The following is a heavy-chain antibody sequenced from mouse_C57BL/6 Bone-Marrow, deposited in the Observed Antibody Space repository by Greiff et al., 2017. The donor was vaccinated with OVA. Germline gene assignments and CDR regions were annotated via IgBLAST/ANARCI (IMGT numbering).Heavy chain of an antibody. CDR2: IDPSDSYT. Sequence: VQLQQPGAELVMPGASVKLSCKASGYTFTSYWMHWVKQSPGQGLEWIGEIDPSDSYTNYNQKFKGKSTLTVDKSSSTAYMQLSSLTSEESAVYYCARSCYDYDGYYYDDWGQGTTLTVSS. V-gene: IGHV1-69*01. CDR3: ARSCYDYDGYYYDD. CDR1: GYTFTSYW. J-gene: IGHJ2*01. D-gene: IGHD2-4*01.